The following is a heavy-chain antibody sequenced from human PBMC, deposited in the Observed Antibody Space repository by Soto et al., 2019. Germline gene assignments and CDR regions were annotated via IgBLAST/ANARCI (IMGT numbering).Heavy chain of an antibody. CDR2: IDWDDDK. D-gene: IGHD3-22*01. Sequence: SGPTLVNPTQTLTLTCTFSGFSLSTSGMCVSWIRQPPGKALEWLALIDWDDDKYYSTSLKTRLTISKDTSKNQVVLTMTNMDPVDTATYYCARIYDSSGHQYSFDYWGQGTLVTVSS. V-gene: IGHV2-70*01. CDR3: ARIYDSSGHQYSFDY. J-gene: IGHJ4*02. CDR1: GFSLSTSGMC.